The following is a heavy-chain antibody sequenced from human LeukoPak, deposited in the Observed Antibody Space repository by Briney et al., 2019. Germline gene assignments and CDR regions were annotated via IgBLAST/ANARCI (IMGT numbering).Heavy chain of an antibody. J-gene: IGHJ4*02. CDR2: IYYSGST. CDR1: GGSISSSSYY. D-gene: IGHD3-10*01. Sequence: SETLSLTCTVSGGSISSSSYYWGWIRQPPGKGLEWIGSIYYSGSTYYNPSLKSRVTISVDTSKNQFSLKLSSVTAADTAVYYCARYYGSGSYVAKKYYFDYWGQGTLVTVSS. V-gene: IGHV4-39*07. CDR3: ARYYGSGSYVAKKYYFDY.